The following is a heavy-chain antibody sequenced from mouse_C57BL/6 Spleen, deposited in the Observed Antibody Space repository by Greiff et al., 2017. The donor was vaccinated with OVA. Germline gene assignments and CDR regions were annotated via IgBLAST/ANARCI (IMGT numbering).Heavy chain of an antibody. J-gene: IGHJ3*01. CDR1: GYTFTSYW. CDR3: AREGAAQARGAY. V-gene: IGHV1-69*01. D-gene: IGHD3-2*02. Sequence: QVQLQQPGAELVMPGASVKLSCKASGYTFTSYWMHWVKQRPGQGLEWIGEIDPSDSYTNYNQKFKGKSTLTVDKYSSTAYMQLSSLTSEDSAVDYCAREGAAQARGAYWGQGTLVTVSA. CDR2: IDPSDSYT.